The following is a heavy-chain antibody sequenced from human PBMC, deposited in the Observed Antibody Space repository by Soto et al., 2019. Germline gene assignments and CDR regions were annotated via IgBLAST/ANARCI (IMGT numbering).Heavy chain of an antibody. J-gene: IGHJ1*01. CDR2: ISTGSRNI. CDR1: GFIFSDFS. V-gene: IGHV3-21*02. Sequence: EVQLVESGGGLVNPGGSLSLSCAVSGFIFSDFSMTWVRQAPGKGLEWVSSISTGSRNIYYGDSLKGRFTTSRDDAKNFLFLKVSGLSAEDTAMYYCVRDEPGGDYFWRNYLNLGYFQHWGQGALVTVSS. D-gene: IGHD3-3*01. CDR3: VRDEPGGDYFWRNYLNLGYFQH.